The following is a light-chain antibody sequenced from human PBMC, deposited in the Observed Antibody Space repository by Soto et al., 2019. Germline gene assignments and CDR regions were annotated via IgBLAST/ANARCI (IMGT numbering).Light chain of an antibody. Sequence: DIRMTQAPSSLSASVGDRVTITCRASQSIDTHLNWYQQNPGKAPNALIYEASNLQSGVQSRFSGSGSGTDFTLTISGLQPDDSATSYCHQTYSPPETFGQGTKVGIK. CDR2: EAS. CDR3: HQTYSPPET. CDR1: QSIDTH. V-gene: IGKV1-39*01. J-gene: IGKJ1*01.